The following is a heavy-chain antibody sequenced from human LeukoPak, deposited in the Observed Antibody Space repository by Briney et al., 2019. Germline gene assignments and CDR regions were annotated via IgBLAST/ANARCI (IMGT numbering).Heavy chain of an antibody. CDR1: GYTFTSYG. J-gene: IGHJ5*02. V-gene: IGHV1-18*04. CDR2: ISAYNGNT. D-gene: IGHD6-13*01. CDR3: ARVYGSSWYSEYDNWFDP. Sequence: ASVKVSCKASGYTFTSYGISWVRQAPGQGLEWMGWISAYNGNTNYAQKPQGRVTMTTDTSTSTAYMELRSLRSDDTAVYYCARVYGSSWYSEYDNWFDPWGQGTLVTVSS.